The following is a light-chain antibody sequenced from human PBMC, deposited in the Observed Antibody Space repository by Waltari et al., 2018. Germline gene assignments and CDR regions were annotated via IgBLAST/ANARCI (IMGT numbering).Light chain of an antibody. Sequence: DIQMTQSPSSVSASVGDRVIITCRASQVISGFLAWYQQKPGKGPKLLIYSASNLQTGVPSRFSGGGSGTEFTLTSSGLQSEDYATYFCQQGGSFPPTFGQGTKVEIE. J-gene: IGKJ1*01. CDR1: QVISGF. CDR2: SAS. CDR3: QQGGSFPPT. V-gene: IGKV1-12*01.